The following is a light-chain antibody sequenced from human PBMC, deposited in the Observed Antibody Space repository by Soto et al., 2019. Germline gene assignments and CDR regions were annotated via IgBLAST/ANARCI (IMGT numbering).Light chain of an antibody. CDR2: QVS. J-gene: IGKJ5*01. V-gene: IGKV2-30*01. CDR1: QALLSSAGNIY. Sequence: DVVMTQSPFSLPVSLGQPASISCRASQALLSSAGNIYVTWFQXRQGQSQRGXIYQVSTRDSGVPDRFSGSGAGTDLTLTISWVQAEDFGVYYCMQGTNWPITFGQGTRLDIK. CDR3: MQGTNWPIT.